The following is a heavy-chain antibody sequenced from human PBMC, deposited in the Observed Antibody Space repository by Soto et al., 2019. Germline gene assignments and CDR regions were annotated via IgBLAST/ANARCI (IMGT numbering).Heavy chain of an antibody. D-gene: IGHD3-3*01. V-gene: IGHV4-38-2*02. CDR1: GYSISSGYY. CDR3: ATDKNDFWSGLSSIDY. J-gene: IGHJ4*02. CDR2: IYHSGST. Sequence: SETLSLTCAVSGYSISSGYYWGWIRQPPGKGLEWIGSIYHSGSTYYNPPLKSRVTISVDTSKNQFSLKLSSVTAADTAVYYCATDKNDFWSGLSSIDYWGQGTLVTVYS.